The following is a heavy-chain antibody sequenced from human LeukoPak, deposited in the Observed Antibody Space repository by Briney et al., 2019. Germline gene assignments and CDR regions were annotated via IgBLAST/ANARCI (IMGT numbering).Heavy chain of an antibody. CDR1: GFTFSSYA. J-gene: IGHJ4*02. CDR2: IKQDGSEK. CDR3: ASGLNSNRAYRSGWENDY. V-gene: IGHV3-7*01. Sequence: GGSLRLSCAASGFTFSSYAMSWVRQAPGKGQEWVANIKQDGSEKYYVDSVKGRFTISRDNAKNSLYLQMNSLRAEDTAVYYCASGLNSNRAYRSGWENDYWGQGTLVTVSS. D-gene: IGHD6-19*01.